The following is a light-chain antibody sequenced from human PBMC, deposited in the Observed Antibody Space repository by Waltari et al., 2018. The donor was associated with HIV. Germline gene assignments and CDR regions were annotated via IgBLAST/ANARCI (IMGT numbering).Light chain of an antibody. CDR3: QQYGNT. V-gene: IGKV3-20*01. CDR1: QSVDSTY. Sequence: EIVLTQSPGTLSLSPGERATLSCSASQSVDSTYLAWYQHKPGQAPRLLIHGASNRATGIPDRFSGSGSGTDFTLTISRLEPEDFAVYYCQQYGNTFGQGTKLEIK. J-gene: IGKJ2*01. CDR2: GAS.